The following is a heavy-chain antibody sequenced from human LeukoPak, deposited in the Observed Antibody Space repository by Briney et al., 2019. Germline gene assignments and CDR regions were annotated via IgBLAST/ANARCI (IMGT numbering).Heavy chain of an antibody. CDR1: GFTFSSYG. Sequence: PGRSLRLSCAASGFTFSSYGMHWVRQAPGKGLEWVAVISYDGSNKYYADSVKGRFTISRDNSKNTLYLQMNSLRAEDTAVYYCAKSSGSRALNWFDPWGQGTLVTVSS. V-gene: IGHV3-30*18. CDR3: AKSSGSRALNWFDP. D-gene: IGHD1-26*01. J-gene: IGHJ5*02. CDR2: ISYDGSNK.